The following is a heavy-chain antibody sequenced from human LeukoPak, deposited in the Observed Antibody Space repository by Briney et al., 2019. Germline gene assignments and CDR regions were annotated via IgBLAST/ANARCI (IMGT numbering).Heavy chain of an antibody. CDR3: ARAGDYGDSFDY. V-gene: IGHV4-61*05. CDR1: GGSISSSSYY. D-gene: IGHD4-17*01. J-gene: IGHJ4*02. CDR2: IYYSGST. Sequence: SETPSLTCTVSGGSISSSSYYWGWIRQPPGKGLEWIGYIYYSGSTNYNPSLKSRVTISVDTSKNQFSLKLSSVTAADTAVYYCARAGDYGDSFDYWGQGTLVTVSS.